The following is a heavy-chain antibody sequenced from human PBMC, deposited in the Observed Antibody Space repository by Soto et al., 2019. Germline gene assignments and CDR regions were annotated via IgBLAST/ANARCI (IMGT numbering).Heavy chain of an antibody. Sequence: GGSLRLSCAASGFISRSYWMHWVRQVPGKGLVWVSRINGDGRSTSYADSVKGRFTISRDNAKNTLYLQMNSLRADDAAVYYCARAQYLADDAFDIWGQGAMVTVSS. CDR2: INGDGRST. V-gene: IGHV3-74*01. CDR3: ARAQYLADDAFDI. CDR1: GFISRSYW. D-gene: IGHD2-2*01. J-gene: IGHJ3*02.